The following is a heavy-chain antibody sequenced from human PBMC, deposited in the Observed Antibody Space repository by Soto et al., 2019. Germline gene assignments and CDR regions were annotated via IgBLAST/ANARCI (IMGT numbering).Heavy chain of an antibody. J-gene: IGHJ5*02. Sequence: PVGSLRLSCAASGFNFSNHWMHWVRNGPAEGLVWVSRITSDGKSKAYAESVEGRFAISRDNAKNTLYLQMNGLTAEDTAVYYCARESGDWPLNWFDPWGQGTLVTVSS. D-gene: IGHD2-21*02. CDR1: GFNFSNHW. CDR3: ARESGDWPLNWFDP. V-gene: IGHV3-74*01. CDR2: ITSDGKSK.